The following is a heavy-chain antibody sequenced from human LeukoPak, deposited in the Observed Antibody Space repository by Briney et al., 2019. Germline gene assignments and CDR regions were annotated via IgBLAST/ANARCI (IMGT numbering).Heavy chain of an antibody. J-gene: IGHJ4*02. CDR2: INHSGST. CDR1: GGSFSGYY. V-gene: IGHV4-34*01. D-gene: IGHD6-19*01. Sequence: SETLSLTCAVYGGSFSGYYWSRIRQPPGKGLEWIGEINHSGSTNYNPSLKSRVTISVDTSKNQFSLKLSSVTAADTAVYYCARAEQWLVFFDYWGQGTLVTVSS. CDR3: ARAEQWLVFFDY.